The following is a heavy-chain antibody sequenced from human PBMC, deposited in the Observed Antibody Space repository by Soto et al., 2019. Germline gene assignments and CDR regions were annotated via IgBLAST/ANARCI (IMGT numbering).Heavy chain of an antibody. D-gene: IGHD6-19*01. Sequence: EVQLVESGGGLVKSGGSRTLSCEASGFSFDYFGMTWVRQAPGKGLEWVSFISSSASYIYYADSVKGRFTVSRDNAKKSLNLQMNSLRAEDTAVYYCARSRSHWLASDSWGQGTLVTVSA. CDR1: GFSFDYFG. CDR3: ARSRSHWLASDS. J-gene: IGHJ4*02. CDR2: ISSSASYI. V-gene: IGHV3-21*01.